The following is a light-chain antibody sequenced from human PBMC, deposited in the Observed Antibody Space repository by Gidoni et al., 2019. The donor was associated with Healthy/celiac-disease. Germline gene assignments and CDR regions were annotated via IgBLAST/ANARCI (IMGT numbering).Light chain of an antibody. Sequence: DIQMTQSPSSLSASVGDRVTITCQARQDISKYFNWYQQKPGKAPKLLIYDASNLETGVPSRFSGSGAGTDFTFTISSLQPEDIATYYCQQYDNLPITFGQGTRLEIK. V-gene: IGKV1-33*01. J-gene: IGKJ5*01. CDR1: QDISKY. CDR3: QQYDNLPIT. CDR2: DAS.